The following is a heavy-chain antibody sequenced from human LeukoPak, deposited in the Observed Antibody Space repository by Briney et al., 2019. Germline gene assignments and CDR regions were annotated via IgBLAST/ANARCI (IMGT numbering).Heavy chain of an antibody. Sequence: ASVKVSCKASGYTFTGYYMHWVRQAPGQGLEWMGWINPNSGGTNYAQKFQGWVTMTRDTSISTAYMELSRLRAEDTAVYYCAKDFEKNRIVGATSSLSVWGKGTTVTVSS. CDR1: GYTFTGYY. J-gene: IGHJ6*04. D-gene: IGHD1-26*01. CDR3: AKDFEKNRIVGATSSLSV. CDR2: INPNSGGT. V-gene: IGHV1-2*04.